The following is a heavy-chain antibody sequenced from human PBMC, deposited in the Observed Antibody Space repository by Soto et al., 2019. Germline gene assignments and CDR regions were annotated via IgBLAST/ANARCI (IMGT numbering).Heavy chain of an antibody. CDR2: ISSGSTTI. CDR1: GFSFSTST. J-gene: IGHJ6*02. Sequence: GGSLRLSCAASGFSFSTSTMNWVRQAPGKGLEWVSYISSGSTTIYYADSVKGRFTISRDNGKNSLYLQMNSLRDEDTAVYYCARVSRNDASEYYGMDVWGQGTTVTVYS. CDR3: ARVSRNDASEYYGMDV. V-gene: IGHV3-48*02. D-gene: IGHD1-1*01.